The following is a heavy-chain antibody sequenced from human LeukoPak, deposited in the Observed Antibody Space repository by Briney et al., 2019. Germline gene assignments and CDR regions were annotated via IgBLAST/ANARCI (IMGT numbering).Heavy chain of an antibody. J-gene: IGHJ4*02. CDR3: AKSGGYGLIDY. CDR2: IYYSGST. D-gene: IGHD1-26*01. CDR1: GGSISSSSYY. V-gene: IGHV4-39*01. Sequence: PSETLSLTCTVSGGSISSSSYYWGWIRQPPGKGLEWIGSIYYSGSTYYNASLQSRVTISIETSKNLFSLRLNSVTAADTAMYYCAKSGGYGLIDYWGQGTLVTVSS.